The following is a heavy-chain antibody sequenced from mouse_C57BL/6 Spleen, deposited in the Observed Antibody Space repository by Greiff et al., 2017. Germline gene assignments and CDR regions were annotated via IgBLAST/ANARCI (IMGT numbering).Heavy chain of an antibody. CDR1: GYSITSGYY. J-gene: IGHJ3*01. CDR2: ISYDGSN. CDR3: ARAPKLGPFAY. D-gene: IGHD4-1*01. V-gene: IGHV3-6*01. Sequence: EVKLMESGPGLVKPSQSLSLTCSVTGYSITSGYYWNWIRQFPGNKLEWMGYISYDGSNNYNPSLKNRISITRDTSKNQFFLKLNSVTTEDTATYYCARAPKLGPFAYWGQGTLVTVSA.